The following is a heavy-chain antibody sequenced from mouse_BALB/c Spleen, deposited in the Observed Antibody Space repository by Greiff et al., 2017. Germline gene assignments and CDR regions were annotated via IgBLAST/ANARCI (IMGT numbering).Heavy chain of an antibody. CDR3: ARGAYYRYDGFAY. D-gene: IGHD2-14*01. V-gene: IGHV14-3*02. J-gene: IGHJ3*01. Sequence: VQLQQSGAELVKPGASVKLSCTASGFNIKDTYMHWVKQRPEQGLEWIGRIDPANGNTKYDPKFQGKATITADKSSSTAYMQLSSLTSEDSAVYYCARGAYYRYDGFAYWGQGTLVTVSA. CDR2: IDPANGNT. CDR1: GFNIKDTY.